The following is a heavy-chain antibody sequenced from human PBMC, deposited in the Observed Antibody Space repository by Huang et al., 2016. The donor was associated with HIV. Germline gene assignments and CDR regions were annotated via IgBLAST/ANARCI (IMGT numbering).Heavy chain of an antibody. CDR2: IYYRGST. CDR3: ARHFSYYDSSGYTPWDAFDI. D-gene: IGHD3-22*01. J-gene: IGHJ3*02. CDR1: GGSITSSSYY. V-gene: IGHV4-39*01. Sequence: QLQLQGSGPGLVKPSETLSLTCTVSGGSITSSSYYWGWIRQPPGKGLEWVGSIYYRGSTDYTPSRKSRVTVSVDTSKNQFSLKLSSVTAADTAVYYCARHFSYYDSSGYTPWDAFDIWGQGTMVTVSS.